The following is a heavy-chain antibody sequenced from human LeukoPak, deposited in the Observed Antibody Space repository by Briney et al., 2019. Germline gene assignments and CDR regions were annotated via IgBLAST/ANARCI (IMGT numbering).Heavy chain of an antibody. J-gene: IGHJ4*02. CDR1: VFTFSDSY. CDR2: ISRGGENI. Sequence: GGSLRLSCVASVFTFSDSYMRWIRQAPGKGLEWIPHISRGGENIYYADSVKGRFTISRDNAKNSLYLQMNSLRAEDTAVYYCVGGQQMVHWGQGILVTVSS. CDR3: VGGQQMVH. D-gene: IGHD6-13*01. V-gene: IGHV3-11*01.